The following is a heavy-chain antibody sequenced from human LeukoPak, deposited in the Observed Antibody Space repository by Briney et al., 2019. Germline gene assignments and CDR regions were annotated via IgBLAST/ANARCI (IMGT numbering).Heavy chain of an antibody. CDR3: ARANYYGSGSYFTQYYYYMDV. J-gene: IGHJ6*03. D-gene: IGHD3-10*01. Sequence: SETLSLTCTVSGDSISSSSYYWGWIRQPPGKGLEWLGSLYYSGSTNYNPSLKSRVTISVDTSKNQFSLKLSSVTAADTAVYYCARANYYGSGSYFTQYYYYMDVWGKRTTVTVSS. V-gene: IGHV4-39*07. CDR1: GDSISSSSYY. CDR2: LYYSGST.